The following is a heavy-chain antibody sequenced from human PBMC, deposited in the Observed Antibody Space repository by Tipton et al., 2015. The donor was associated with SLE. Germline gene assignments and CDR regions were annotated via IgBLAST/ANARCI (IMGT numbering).Heavy chain of an antibody. D-gene: IGHD3-10*01. CDR3: ARDANYYGSGSYPY. J-gene: IGHJ4*02. Sequence: QSGAEVKKPGASVKVSCKASGYTFTSYGISWVRQAPGRGLEWMGWISAYNGNTNYAQKLQGRVTMTTDTSTSTAYMELRSLRSDDTAVYYCARDANYYGSGSYPYWGQGTLVTVSS. V-gene: IGHV1-18*01. CDR1: GYTFTSYG. CDR2: ISAYNGNT.